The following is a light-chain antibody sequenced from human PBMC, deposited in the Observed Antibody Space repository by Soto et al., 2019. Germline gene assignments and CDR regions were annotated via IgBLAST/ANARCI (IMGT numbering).Light chain of an antibody. CDR3: QQYTTYPYT. J-gene: IGKJ2*01. V-gene: IGKV1-5*01. CDR1: QSVTDW. CDR2: DAS. Sequence: DIQMTQSPSTLSASVGDRVTITCRASQSVTDWLAWYQQKPGKAPNLLIYDASRLQSGIPSRFSGSGSGPEFTLTISSLQPDDFATYYCQQYTTYPYTFGQGTKLGIK.